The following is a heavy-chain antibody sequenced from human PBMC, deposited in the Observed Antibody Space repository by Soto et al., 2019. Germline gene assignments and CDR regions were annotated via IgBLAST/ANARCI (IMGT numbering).Heavy chain of an antibody. J-gene: IGHJ4*02. CDR2: ISGTSDSK. CDR1: VFTFSDYY. V-gene: IGHV3-11*06. CDR3: ERVAVVTDARTRDD. Sequence: GGSLGLSCSASVFTFSDYYMSWIRQVPGKGLEWVAYISGTSDSKPYADSVKGRFTISRDNAKNSLYLQMNSLRAEDTAVYYCERVAVVTDARTRDDWGQGPLVT. D-gene: IGHD3-16*02.